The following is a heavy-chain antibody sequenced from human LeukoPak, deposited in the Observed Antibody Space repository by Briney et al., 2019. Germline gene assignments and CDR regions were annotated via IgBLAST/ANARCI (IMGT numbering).Heavy chain of an antibody. J-gene: IGHJ4*02. D-gene: IGHD2-2*01. Sequence: PSETLSLTCAVYGGSFSGYYWSWVRQPPGKGLEWIGEINHSGSTSYNPSLKSRVTISVDTSKNQLSLKLSSVTAADTAVYYCARLKGVPAGLWGQGTLVTVSS. CDR1: GGSFSGYY. V-gene: IGHV4-34*01. CDR3: ARLKGVPAGL. CDR2: INHSGST.